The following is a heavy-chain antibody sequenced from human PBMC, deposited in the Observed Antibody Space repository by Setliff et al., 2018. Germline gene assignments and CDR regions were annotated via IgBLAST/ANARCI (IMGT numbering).Heavy chain of an antibody. CDR3: ATLTMTIQIWYFDL. Sequence: SETLSLTCAVSGFFMSSGYYWGWIRQTPGKGLEWIGSIYHSGSTYYNPSLKSRVTISVDTSKNQFSLQLSSVTAADTAVYYCATLTMTIQIWYFDLWGRGNLVTSPQ. J-gene: IGHJ2*01. CDR2: IYHSGST. CDR1: GFFMSSGYY. D-gene: IGHD3-3*01. V-gene: IGHV4-38-2*01.